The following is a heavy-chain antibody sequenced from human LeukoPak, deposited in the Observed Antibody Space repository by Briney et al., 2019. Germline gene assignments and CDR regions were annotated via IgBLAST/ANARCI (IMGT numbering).Heavy chain of an antibody. V-gene: IGHV3-48*01. J-gene: IGHJ6*03. CDR3: AXGXGXXAXXYYYYMDV. CDR1: GFTFSHYS. Sequence: CAASGFTFSHYSMNWVRQAPGKGLEWVSYISSSSSTIYYAGSVRGRFTISRDNAKNSLYLQMNSLRAEDTAVYYCAXGXGXXAXXYYYYMDVWGKGTTVTISS. CDR2: ISSSSSTI.